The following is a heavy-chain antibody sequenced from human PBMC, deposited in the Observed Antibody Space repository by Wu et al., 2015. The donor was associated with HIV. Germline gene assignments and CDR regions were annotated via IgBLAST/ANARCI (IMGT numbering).Heavy chain of an antibody. CDR3: ATSYYGSGTYPTFYYYYAMDV. V-gene: IGHV1-2*02. CDR2: INPNSGDT. D-gene: IGHD3-10*01. J-gene: IGHJ6*02. Sequence: QVQLMQSGAEVRKPGASVRVSCKTSGYIFTDYYMHWVRQAPGQGLEWLGWINPNSGDTDYAQKFQGRVTMTRDTSITTAYMELGGLRSDDAAVYYCATSYYGSGTYPTFYYYYAMDVWGQGTTVTVSS. CDR1: GYIFTDYY.